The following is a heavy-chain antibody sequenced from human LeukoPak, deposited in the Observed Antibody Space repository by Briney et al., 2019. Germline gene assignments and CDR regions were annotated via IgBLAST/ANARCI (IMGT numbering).Heavy chain of an antibody. CDR2: ISSSGSTI. CDR3: ARGAARGSGSYYNPPPYYFDY. CDR1: GFTFSSYE. J-gene: IGHJ4*02. D-gene: IGHD3-10*01. V-gene: IGHV3-48*03. Sequence: PGGSLRLSCAASGFTFSSYEMNWVRQAPGKGLEWVSYISSSGSTIYYADSVKGRFTISRDNAKNSLYLQMNSLRAEDTAVYYCARGAARGSGSYYNPPPYYFDYWGQGTLVTVSS.